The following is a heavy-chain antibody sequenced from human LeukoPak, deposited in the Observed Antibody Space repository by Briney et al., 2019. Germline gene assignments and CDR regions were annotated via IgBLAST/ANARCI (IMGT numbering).Heavy chain of an antibody. J-gene: IGHJ3*02. Sequence: GGSLRLSCEAAGFPFSNFWMHWVRQAPGKGLVWVSRINTDGIMTTYADSVKGRFTISRDNSKSTLYLQMNSLRAEDTAVYYCARDLSGGRSGSSKCCGAFDIWGQGTMVTVSS. CDR3: ARDLSGGRSGSSKCCGAFDI. CDR2: INTDGIMT. V-gene: IGHV3-74*01. D-gene: IGHD1-26*01. CDR1: GFPFSNFW.